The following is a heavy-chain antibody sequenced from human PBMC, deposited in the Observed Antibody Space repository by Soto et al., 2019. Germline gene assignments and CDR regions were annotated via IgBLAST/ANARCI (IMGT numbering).Heavy chain of an antibody. Sequence: QLQLQESGPGLVKPSETLSLTCAVSGGSISNNSHYWGWIRQPPGKGLEWIGTVSYTGNTDYIPSLKSRVTISVDASKNHLSLKMTSVTAADTAIYYCARHGETAGTKWYFALWGRGTLVSVSP. J-gene: IGHJ2*01. CDR1: GGSISNNSHY. CDR2: VSYTGNT. CDR3: ARHGETAGTKWYFAL. V-gene: IGHV4-39*01. D-gene: IGHD5-18*01.